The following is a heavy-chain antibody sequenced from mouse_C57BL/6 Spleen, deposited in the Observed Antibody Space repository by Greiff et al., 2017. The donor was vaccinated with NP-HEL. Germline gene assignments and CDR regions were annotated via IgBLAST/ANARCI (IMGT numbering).Heavy chain of an antibody. CDR3: ARHESYYSNYYAMDY. D-gene: IGHD2-5*01. Sequence: VMLVESGAELVKPGASVKLSCKASGYTFTEYTIHWVKQRSGQGLEWIGWFYPGSGSIKYNEKFKDKATLTADKSSSTVYMELSRLTSEDSAVYFCARHESYYSNYYAMDYWGQGTSVTVSS. CDR2: FYPGSGSI. V-gene: IGHV1-62-2*01. CDR1: GYTFTEYT. J-gene: IGHJ4*01.